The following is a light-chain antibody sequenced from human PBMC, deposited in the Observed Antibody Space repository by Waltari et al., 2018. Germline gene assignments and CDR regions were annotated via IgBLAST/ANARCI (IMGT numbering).Light chain of an antibody. CDR3: AAWDDSLDGWV. CDR2: SND. Sequence: QSVLTQPPSTSATPGQRVTMSCSGSTSNIGSNHMAWYQQFPGTAPKVLIYSNDRRPAGVPDRFSASKAGTSASLAITGLQSEDEADYYCAAWDDSLDGWVFGGGTKLTVL. J-gene: IGLJ3*02. V-gene: IGLV1-44*01. CDR1: TSNIGSNH.